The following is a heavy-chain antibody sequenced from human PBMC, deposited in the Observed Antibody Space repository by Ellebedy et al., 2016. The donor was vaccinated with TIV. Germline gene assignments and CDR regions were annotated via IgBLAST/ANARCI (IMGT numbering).Heavy chain of an antibody. D-gene: IGHD3-9*01. CDR2: IYYSGSI. Sequence: MPSETLSLTCTISGASISSTNSYWGSIRQPPGKGLEWIGRIYYSGSIDYNESIKSRVTISIDTSKNQFSLKLTSVTAADTAVYYCARHDILTGYPSFDFWGQGTLVTVSS. V-gene: IGHV4-39*07. CDR1: GASISSTNSY. CDR3: ARHDILTGYPSFDF. J-gene: IGHJ4*02.